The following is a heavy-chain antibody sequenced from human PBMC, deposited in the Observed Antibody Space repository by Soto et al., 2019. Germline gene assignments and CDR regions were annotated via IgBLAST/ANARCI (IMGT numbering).Heavy chain of an antibody. V-gene: IGHV1-2*04. Sequence: GASVKVSCKASGYTFTGYYMHWVRQAPGQGLEWMGWINPNSGGTNYAQKFQGWVTMTRDTSISTAYMELSRLRSDGTAVYYCARATPLSGGWYGNYYYYYGMDVWGQGTTVTVSS. CDR1: GYTFTGYY. D-gene: IGHD6-19*01. CDR3: ARATPLSGGWYGNYYYYYGMDV. CDR2: INPNSGGT. J-gene: IGHJ6*02.